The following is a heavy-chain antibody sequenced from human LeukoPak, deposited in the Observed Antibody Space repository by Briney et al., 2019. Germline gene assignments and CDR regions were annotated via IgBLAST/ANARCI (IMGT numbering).Heavy chain of an antibody. D-gene: IGHD6-13*01. Sequence: GGSLRLSCAASGFTFSSYAMSWVRQAPGKGLEWVSAISGSGGSTYYADSVKGRFTISRDNSKDTLYLQMNSLRAEDTAVYYCAKDPGYSSSLAFDYWGQGTLVTVSS. CDR2: ISGSGGST. V-gene: IGHV3-23*01. J-gene: IGHJ4*02. CDR3: AKDPGYSSSLAFDY. CDR1: GFTFSSYA.